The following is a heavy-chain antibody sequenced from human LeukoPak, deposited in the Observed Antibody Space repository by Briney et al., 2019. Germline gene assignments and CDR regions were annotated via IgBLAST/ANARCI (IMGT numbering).Heavy chain of an antibody. CDR2: INHSGST. Sequence: SETLSLTCAVYGGSFSGYYWSWIRQPPGKGLEWIGEINHSGSTNSNPSLKSRVTISVDASKNQFSLKLSSVTAADTAVYYCASGGWELPEGSLDNWGQGTLVTVSS. CDR1: GGSFSGYY. V-gene: IGHV4-34*01. D-gene: IGHD1-26*01. CDR3: ASGGWELPEGSLDN. J-gene: IGHJ4*02.